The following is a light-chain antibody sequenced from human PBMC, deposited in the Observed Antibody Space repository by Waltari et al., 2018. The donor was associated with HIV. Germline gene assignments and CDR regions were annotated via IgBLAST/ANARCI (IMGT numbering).Light chain of an antibody. V-gene: IGLV1-40*01. CDR3: QSYDSSLTTWV. J-gene: IGLJ3*02. Sequence: QSVLTQPPSVSGAPGQRVTISCTGSTSNLGAGYNVHWYQQFPGTAPKLLIYLNTNRPSWVPYRFSGSKSCTSASLAIAGLQAEDEADYYCQSYDSSLTTWVFGGGTKLTVL. CDR1: TSNLGAGYN. CDR2: LNT.